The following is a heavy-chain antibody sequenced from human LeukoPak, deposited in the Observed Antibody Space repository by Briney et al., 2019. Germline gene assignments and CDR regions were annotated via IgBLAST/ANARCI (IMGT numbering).Heavy chain of an antibody. CDR2: ISAYNGNT. V-gene: IGHV1-18*01. Sequence: SVKVSCKASGYTFTSYGISWVRQAPGQGLEWMGWISAYNGNTNYAQKLQGRVTMTTDTSTSTAYMELRSLRSDDTAVYYCAREDIVVVVAATRTEHYYYYYGMDVWGQGTTVTVSS. CDR3: AREDIVVVVAATRTEHYYYYYGMDV. J-gene: IGHJ6*02. D-gene: IGHD2-15*01. CDR1: GYTFTSYG.